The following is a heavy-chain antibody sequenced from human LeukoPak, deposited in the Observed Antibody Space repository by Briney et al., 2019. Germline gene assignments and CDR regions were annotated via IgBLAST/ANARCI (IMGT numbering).Heavy chain of an antibody. D-gene: IGHD6-13*01. Sequence: GGSLRLSCAASGFTFSSYGMGWVRQAPGKGLEWVSSISGSGSSTYYADSVKGRFTISRDNSKNTLYLQMKSLRAEDTAVYYCAKAPAGPEYSSSWRYGYNWFDPWGQGTLVTVSS. V-gene: IGHV3-23*01. J-gene: IGHJ5*02. CDR3: AKAPAGPEYSSSWRYGYNWFDP. CDR2: ISGSGSST. CDR1: GFTFSSYG.